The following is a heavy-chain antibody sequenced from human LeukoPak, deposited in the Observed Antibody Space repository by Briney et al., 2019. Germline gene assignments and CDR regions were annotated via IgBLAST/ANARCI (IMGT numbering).Heavy chain of an antibody. CDR1: GGTFSSYA. V-gene: IGHV1-69*06. Sequence: SVKVSCKASGGTFSSYAISWVRQAPGQGLEWMGGIIPIFGTANYAQKFQGRVTITADKSTSTAYMELSSLRSEDTAVYYCARNEMTTVTTGNWFDPWGQGTLVTVSS. J-gene: IGHJ5*02. CDR2: IIPIFGTA. D-gene: IGHD4-17*01. CDR3: ARNEMTTVTTGNWFDP.